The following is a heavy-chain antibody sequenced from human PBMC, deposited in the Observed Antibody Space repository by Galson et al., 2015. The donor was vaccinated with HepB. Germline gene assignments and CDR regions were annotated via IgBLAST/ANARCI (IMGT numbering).Heavy chain of an antibody. CDR1: GFTVSSNY. J-gene: IGHJ4*02. CDR2: IYSGGST. V-gene: IGHV3-53*04. D-gene: IGHD2-2*01. CDR3: VASAGCSSTSCYSGFDY. Sequence: SLRLSCAASGFTVSSNYMSWVRRAPGKGLEWVSVIYSGGSTNYADSVKGRFTISRHNSKNTLYLQMNSLRAEDTAVYYCVASAGCSSTSCYSGFDYWGQGTLVTVSS.